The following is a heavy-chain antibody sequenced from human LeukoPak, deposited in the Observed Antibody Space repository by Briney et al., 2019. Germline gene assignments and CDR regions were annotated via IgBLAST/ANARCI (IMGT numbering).Heavy chain of an antibody. CDR3: ARENTDSSGYNDAFDI. CDR2: IYYSGST. J-gene: IGHJ3*02. CDR1: GGSISSGGYY. V-gene: IGHV4-31*03. Sequence: SHLLSFTCTVSGGSISSGGYYWSWIRQHPGKGLEWIGYIYYSGSTYYNPSLKSRPTISVDTSKNQFSLKLSCVTAADTAVYYCARENTDSSGYNDAFDIWGQGTMVTVSS. D-gene: IGHD3-22*01.